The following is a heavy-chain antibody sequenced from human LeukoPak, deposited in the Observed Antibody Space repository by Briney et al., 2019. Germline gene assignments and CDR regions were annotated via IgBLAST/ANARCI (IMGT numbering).Heavy chain of an antibody. D-gene: IGHD6-19*01. CDR2: MNPNSGNT. CDR3: ARGHSSGWLYGVNWFDP. J-gene: IGHJ5*02. V-gene: IGHV1-8*03. CDR1: GYTFTGYY. Sequence: ASVKVSCKASGYTFTGYYMHWVRQAPGQGLEWMGWMNPNSGNTGYAQKFQGRVTITADESTSTAYMELSSLRSEDTAVYYCARGHSSGWLYGVNWFDPWGQGTLVTVSS.